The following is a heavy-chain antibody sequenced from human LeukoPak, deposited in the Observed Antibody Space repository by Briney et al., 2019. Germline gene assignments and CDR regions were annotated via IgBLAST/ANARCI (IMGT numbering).Heavy chain of an antibody. CDR2: ISYDGSNK. Sequence: GGSLRLSCAASGFTFSSYGMHWVRQAPGKGLEWVAVISYDGSNKYYADSVKGRFTISRDNSKNTLYLQMNSLRAEDTAVYYCAKPTSRYFDWSPIDYWGQGTLVTVSS. J-gene: IGHJ4*02. CDR1: GFTFSSYG. V-gene: IGHV3-30*18. D-gene: IGHD3-9*01. CDR3: AKPTSRYFDWSPIDY.